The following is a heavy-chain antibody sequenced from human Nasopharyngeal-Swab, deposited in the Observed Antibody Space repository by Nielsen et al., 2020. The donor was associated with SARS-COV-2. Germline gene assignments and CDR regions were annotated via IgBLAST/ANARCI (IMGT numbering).Heavy chain of an antibody. CDR2: IQRDGRST. J-gene: IGHJ6*02. CDR3: AGGSGRIMDV. CDR1: RFPFSSYW. V-gene: IGHV3-7*04. Sequence: GESLKISCAAARFPFSSYWMNWVRRVPGKGLEWVANIQRDGRSTNYIDSVKGRFTIFRDNAKNSLYLQMNSLRAEDTAVYYCAGGSGRIMDVWGQGTTVTVSS.